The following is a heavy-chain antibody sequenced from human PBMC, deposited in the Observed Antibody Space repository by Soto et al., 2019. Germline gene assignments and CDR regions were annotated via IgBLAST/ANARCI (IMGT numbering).Heavy chain of an antibody. D-gene: IGHD4-17*01. J-gene: IGHJ3*02. CDR1: GGSFIRHT. CDR2: TIPILGTA. CDR3: AKDSGLYYGPDAFDI. V-gene: IGHV1-69*08. Sequence: ASVKVSCKASGGSFIRHTISWVRQAPGQGLEWMGRTIPILGTAKYAQKFQGRVTITADKSTSTAYMELSSLRSEDTAVYYCAKDSGLYYGPDAFDIWGQGTMVTVSS.